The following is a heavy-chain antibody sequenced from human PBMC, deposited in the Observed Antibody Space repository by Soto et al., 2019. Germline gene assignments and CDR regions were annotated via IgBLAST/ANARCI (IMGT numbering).Heavy chain of an antibody. CDR3: ARESRQYSRMNWFDP. CDR1: GGSISSGYYY. V-gene: IGHV4-30-4*01. CDR2: IYYSGST. D-gene: IGHD2-21*01. Sequence: LSLTCSVSGGSISSGYYYWSWIRQPPGKGLEWIGNIYYSGSTYYNPSLKSRVTISVDTSKNQFSLKLSSVTAADTAVYYCARESRQYSRMNWFDPWGQGTLVTVSS. J-gene: IGHJ5*02.